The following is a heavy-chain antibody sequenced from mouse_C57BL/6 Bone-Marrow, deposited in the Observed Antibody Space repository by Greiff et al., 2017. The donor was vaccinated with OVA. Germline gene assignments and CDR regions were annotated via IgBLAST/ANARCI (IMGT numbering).Heavy chain of an antibody. CDR3: ARNYYGSSYAMDY. D-gene: IGHD1-1*01. V-gene: IGHV1-26*01. Sequence: EVQLQQSGPELVKPGASVKISCKASGYTFTDYYMNWVKQSHGKSLEWIGDINPNNGGTSYNQKFKGKATLTVDKSSSTAYMELRSLTSDDSAVYCGARNYYGSSYAMDYWGQGTSVTVSS. J-gene: IGHJ4*01. CDR2: INPNNGGT. CDR1: GYTFTDYY.